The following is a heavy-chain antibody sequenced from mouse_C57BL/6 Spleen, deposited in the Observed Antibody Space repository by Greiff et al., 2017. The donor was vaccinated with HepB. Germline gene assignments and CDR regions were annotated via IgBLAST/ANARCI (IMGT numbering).Heavy chain of an antibody. CDR3: TREGIYDGYFAY. J-gene: IGHJ3*01. D-gene: IGHD2-3*01. Sequence: SGAELVRPGASVTLSCKASGYTFTDYEMHWVKQTPVHGLEWIGAIDPETGGTAYNQKFKGKAILTADKSSSTAYMELRSLTSEDSAVYYCTREGIYDGYFAYWGQGTLVTVSA. V-gene: IGHV1-15*01. CDR1: GYTFTDYE. CDR2: IDPETGGT.